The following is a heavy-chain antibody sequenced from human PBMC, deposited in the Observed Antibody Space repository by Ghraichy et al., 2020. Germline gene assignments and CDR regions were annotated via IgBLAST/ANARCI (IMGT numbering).Heavy chain of an antibody. V-gene: IGHV3-7*03. J-gene: IGHJ6*03. CDR1: GFTFSSYW. CDR3: ARDWGSSSLYYMDV. CDR2: IKQDGSDK. Sequence: GGSLRLSCAASGFTFSSYWMSWVRQAPGKGLEWVANIKQDGSDKFYVDSVKGRFTISRDNAKNSLYLQMNSLRAEDTAVYYCARDWGSSSLYYMDVWGKGTTVTVS. D-gene: IGHD3-16*01.